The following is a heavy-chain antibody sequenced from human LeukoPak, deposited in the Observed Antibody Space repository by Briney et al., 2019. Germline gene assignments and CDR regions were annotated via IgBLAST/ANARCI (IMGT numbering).Heavy chain of an antibody. CDR2: IIPILGIA. D-gene: IGHD6-19*01. CDR1: GGTFSSYA. Sequence: ASVKVSCKASGGTFSSYAISWVRQAPGQGLEWMGRIIPILGIANYAQKFQGRVTITADKSTSTAYMELSSLRSEDTAVYYCARGSENIAVAGRNWLDPWGQGTLVTVSS. J-gene: IGHJ5*02. V-gene: IGHV1-69*04. CDR3: ARGSENIAVAGRNWLDP.